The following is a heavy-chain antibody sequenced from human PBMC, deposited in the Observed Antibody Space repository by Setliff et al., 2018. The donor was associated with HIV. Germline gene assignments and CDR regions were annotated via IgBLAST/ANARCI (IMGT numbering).Heavy chain of an antibody. CDR1: GDSINSGNYY. CDR3: ATSPAGEILGSRPFYFDY. J-gene: IGHJ4*02. D-gene: IGHD3-10*01. Sequence: ASETLSLTCTVSGDSINSGNYYWSWIRQHPGKGLEWIGYIYYSGSTYYSPSLKSRVTISEDTSKNQFSLKMRSVTAADTAVYYCATSPAGEILGSRPFYFDYWGRGTLVTVSS. V-gene: IGHV4-31*03. CDR2: IYYSGST.